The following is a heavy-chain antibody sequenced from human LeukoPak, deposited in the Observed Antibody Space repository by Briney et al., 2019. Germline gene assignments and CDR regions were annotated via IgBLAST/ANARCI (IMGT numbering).Heavy chain of an antibody. V-gene: IGHV3-15*01. CDR2: IKSKTDGGTT. CDR3: TTDPSPIGRMSGWFDP. CDR1: GFTFSNAW. J-gene: IGHJ5*02. Sequence: SGGSLRLSRAASGFTFSNAWMSWVRQAPGKGLEWVGRIKSKTDGGTTDYAAPVKGRFTISRDDSKNTLYLQMNSLKTEDTAVYYCTTDPSPIGRMSGWFDPWGQGTLVTVSS.